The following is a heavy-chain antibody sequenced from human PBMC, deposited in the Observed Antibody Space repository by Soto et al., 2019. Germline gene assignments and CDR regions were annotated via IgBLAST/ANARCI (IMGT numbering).Heavy chain of an antibody. D-gene: IGHD6-19*01. V-gene: IGHV3-23*01. CDR1: GFPFSSYA. Sequence: GGSLRLSCAASGFPFSSYAMSLVRQAPGKGLEWVSAISGSGGSTYYADSVKGRFTISRDNSKNTLYLQMNSLRAEDTAVYYCAKISSGWYLGYFDYWGQGTLVTVSS. CDR3: AKISSGWYLGYFDY. CDR2: ISGSGGST. J-gene: IGHJ4*02.